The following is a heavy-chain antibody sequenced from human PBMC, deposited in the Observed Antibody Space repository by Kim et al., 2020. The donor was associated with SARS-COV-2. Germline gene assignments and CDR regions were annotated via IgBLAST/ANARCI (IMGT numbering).Heavy chain of an antibody. D-gene: IGHD3-10*01. CDR3: AKDIRGIWFGESN. V-gene: IGHV3-9*01. J-gene: IGHJ4*02. Sequence: YAEPGKGRFTISRDNAKNSLYLQMNSLRAEDTALYYCAKDIRGIWFGESNWGQGTLVTVSS.